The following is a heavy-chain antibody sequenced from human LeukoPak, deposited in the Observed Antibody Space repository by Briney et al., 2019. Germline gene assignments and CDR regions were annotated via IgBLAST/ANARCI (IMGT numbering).Heavy chain of an antibody. D-gene: IGHD3-9*01. Sequence: ASVKVSCKASGYIFTNYGISWVRQAPGQGLEWMGWISTSKGNTNYAQKLQGRVTLTTDTSSSTAYMELRSLRSDDTAVYYCARDLVKAPIGGYWGQGTLVTVSS. J-gene: IGHJ4*02. CDR3: ARDLVKAPIGGY. CDR2: ISTSKGNT. CDR1: GYIFTNYG. V-gene: IGHV1-18*01.